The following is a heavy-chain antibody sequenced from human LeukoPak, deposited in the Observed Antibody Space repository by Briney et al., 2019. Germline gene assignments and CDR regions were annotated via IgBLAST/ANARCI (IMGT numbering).Heavy chain of an antibody. J-gene: IGHJ6*02. CDR2: IVVGSGNT. D-gene: IGHD6-13*01. CDR3: AREKKLVSFYYYYYGMDV. Sequence: SVKVSCKASGFTFTSSAMQWVRQARGQRLEWIGWIVVGSGNTNYAQKFQERVTITRDMSTSTAYMELSSLRSEDTAVYYCAREKKLVSFYYYYYGMDVWGQGTTVTVSS. V-gene: IGHV1-58*02. CDR1: GFTFTSSA.